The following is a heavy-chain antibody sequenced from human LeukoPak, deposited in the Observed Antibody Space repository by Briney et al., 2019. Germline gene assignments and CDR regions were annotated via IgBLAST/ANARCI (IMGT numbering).Heavy chain of an antibody. J-gene: IGHJ6*02. CDR2: INTDGRST. D-gene: IGHD1-14*01. CDR3: ARGRYGTDV. CDR1: GFTFSSYW. V-gene: IGHV3-74*01. Sequence: PGGSLRLSCAASGFTFSSYWMHWIRQAPGKGLVWVSRINTDGRSTTYADSVKGRLTISRDNAENTLYLQMNSLRVEDTAVHYCARGRYGTDVWGQGTTVTVSS.